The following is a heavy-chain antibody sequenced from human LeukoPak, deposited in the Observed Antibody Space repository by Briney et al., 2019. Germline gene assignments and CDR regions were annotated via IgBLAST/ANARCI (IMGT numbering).Heavy chain of an antibody. Sequence: SQTLSLTCSVSSGSISDSSGYFCGWLRQSPGNGQEWMGSIYYTRTTHYYPSLESRVTISVDISKNQFSLTLSSVSAANTAVYYCARHASNSCRFDPWGQGTLVTVSS. J-gene: IGHJ5*02. CDR3: ARHASNSCRFDP. CDR1: SGSISDSSGYF. D-gene: IGHD2/OR15-2a*01. CDR2: IYYTRTT. V-gene: IGHV4-39*01.